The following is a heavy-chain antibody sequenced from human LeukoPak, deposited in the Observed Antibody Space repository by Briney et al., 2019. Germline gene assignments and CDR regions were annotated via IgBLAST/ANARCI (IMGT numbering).Heavy chain of an antibody. CDR2: ISAYNGNT. CDR1: GYTFTSYG. J-gene: IGHJ5*02. V-gene: IGHV1-18*01. Sequence: GASVKVSCKAAGYTFTSYGISWVRQAPGQGLEWMGWISAYNGNTNYAQKLQGRVTMTTDTSTSTAYMELRSLRSDDTAVYYCARVHMWVTRSGSWFDPWGQGTLVTVSS. D-gene: IGHD1-26*01. CDR3: ARVHMWVTRSGSWFDP.